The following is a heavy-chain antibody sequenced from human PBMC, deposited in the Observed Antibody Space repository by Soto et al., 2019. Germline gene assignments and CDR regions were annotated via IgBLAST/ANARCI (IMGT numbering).Heavy chain of an antibody. CDR2: ISAYNGNT. J-gene: IGHJ5*02. D-gene: IGHD3-10*01. V-gene: IGHV1-18*01. CDR1: GYTFTSYG. Sequence: QVQLVQSGAEVKKPGASVKVSCKASGYTFTSYGISWVRQAPGQGLEWMGWISAYNGNTNYAQKLQGRFTMTTDTSTSTAYMELRSQRYDDTAVYYCARLRSTQGTGWFDPWGQGTLVTVYS. CDR3: ARLRSTQGTGWFDP.